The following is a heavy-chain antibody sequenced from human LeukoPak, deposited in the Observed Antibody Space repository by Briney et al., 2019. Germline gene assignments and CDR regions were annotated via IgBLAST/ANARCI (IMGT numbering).Heavy chain of an antibody. CDR2: IYYSGST. D-gene: IGHD3-22*01. CDR3: ARSGYYYDSLDY. CDR1: GGPMSSYY. Sequence: PSETLSLTCTVSGGPMSSYYWSWIRQPPGKGLEWIGYIYYSGSTNYNPSLKSRVTISVDTSKNQFSLNLSSVTAADTAVYYCARSGYYYDSLDYWGQGTLVTVSS. V-gene: IGHV4-59*08. J-gene: IGHJ4*02.